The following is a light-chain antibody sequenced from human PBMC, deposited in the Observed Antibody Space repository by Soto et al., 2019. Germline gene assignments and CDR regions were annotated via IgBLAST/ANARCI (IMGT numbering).Light chain of an antibody. V-gene: IGKV3-11*01. CDR2: DTS. Sequence: EIVLTQSPATLSLSPGERATLSCRASQSVGSYLAWFQQTPGQAPRLLIYDTSNRATGIPARFSGSGSGADFTLTISRLEPEDFAVYYCQQYGYSATFGGGTKVDIK. J-gene: IGKJ4*01. CDR1: QSVGSY. CDR3: QQYGYSAT.